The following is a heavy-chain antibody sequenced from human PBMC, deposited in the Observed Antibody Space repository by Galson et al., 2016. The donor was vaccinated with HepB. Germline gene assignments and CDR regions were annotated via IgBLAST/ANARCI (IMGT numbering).Heavy chain of an antibody. V-gene: IGHV3-7*03. Sequence: SLRLSCAASGFTFTNFWMSWVRQAPGKGLEWVANIRQDGSEKFYVDSVKGRFTISRDNAENSVYLQINSLRAEDTALYYCARGQITDVDWGQGALVTVSS. D-gene: IGHD1-14*01. J-gene: IGHJ1*01. CDR1: GFTFTNFW. CDR2: IRQDGSEK. CDR3: ARGQITDVD.